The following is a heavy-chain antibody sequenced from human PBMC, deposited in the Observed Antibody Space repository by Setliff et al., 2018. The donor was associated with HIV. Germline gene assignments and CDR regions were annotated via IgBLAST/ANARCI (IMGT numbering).Heavy chain of an antibody. D-gene: IGHD6-19*01. Sequence: PSETLSLTCAVYGVSFSGYYWSWIRQPPGKGLEWIGEINHRGITNYSPSLKSRVTISVDTSKNQFSLKLSSVTAADTAVYYCARDPYSSGFDYWGQGTLVTVSS. J-gene: IGHJ4*02. CDR2: INHRGIT. CDR3: ARDPYSSGFDY. CDR1: GVSFSGYY. V-gene: IGHV4-34*01.